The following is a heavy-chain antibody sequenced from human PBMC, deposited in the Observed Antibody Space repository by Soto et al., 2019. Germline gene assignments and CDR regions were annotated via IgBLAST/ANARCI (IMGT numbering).Heavy chain of an antibody. CDR1: GGSISSYY. Sequence: SETLSLTCTVSGGSISSYYWSWIRQPPGKGLEWIGYIYYSGSTNYNPSLKSRVTISVDTSKNQFSLKLSSVTAADTAVYYCAMSDILTGYYSLFDYWGQGTLVTVSS. V-gene: IGHV4-59*08. CDR3: AMSDILTGYYSLFDY. D-gene: IGHD3-9*01. CDR2: IYYSGST. J-gene: IGHJ4*02.